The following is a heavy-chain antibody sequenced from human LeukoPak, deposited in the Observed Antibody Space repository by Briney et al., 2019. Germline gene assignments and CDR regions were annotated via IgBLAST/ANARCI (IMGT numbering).Heavy chain of an antibody. V-gene: IGHV3-30-3*01. J-gene: IGHJ4*02. CDR3: ARDPDVGIAVARYYFDY. Sequence: GRSLRLSCAASGFTFSSYAMHWVRQAPGKGLEWVAVISYDGSNKYYADSVKGRFTISRDNSKNTLYLQMNSLRAEDTAVYYCARDPDVGIAVARYYFDYWGQGTLVTVSS. D-gene: IGHD6-19*01. CDR2: ISYDGSNK. CDR1: GFTFSSYA.